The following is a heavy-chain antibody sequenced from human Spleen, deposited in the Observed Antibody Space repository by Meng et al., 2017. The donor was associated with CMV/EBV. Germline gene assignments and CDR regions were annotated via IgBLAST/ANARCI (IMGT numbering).Heavy chain of an antibody. Sequence: SGFTFDDYVMTWVRQAPGKGLEWVSHINWNGASTRYADSVKGRFTISRDNAKNSLYLEMNSLRAEDTALYYCMSYCNSSRCYTNFDYWGQGALVTVSS. J-gene: IGHJ4*02. CDR1: GFTFDDYV. V-gene: IGHV3-20*03. CDR2: INWNGAST. D-gene: IGHD2-2*02. CDR3: MSYCNSSRCYTNFDY.